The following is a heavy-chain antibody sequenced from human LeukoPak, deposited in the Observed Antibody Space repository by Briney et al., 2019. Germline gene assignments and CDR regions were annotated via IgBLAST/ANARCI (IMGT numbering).Heavy chain of an antibody. CDR1: GYTFTSYY. J-gene: IGHJ4*02. D-gene: IGHD4-17*01. CDR3: ARDYRDFTVTTHFDY. V-gene: IGHV1-46*01. CDR2: INPSGGST. Sequence: GASVKVSCKASGYTFTSYYMHWVRQAPGQGLEWMGIINPSGGSTSYAQKFQGRVTMTRDTSTSTVYMELSSLRSEGTAVYYCARDYRDFTVTTHFDYWGQGTLVTVSS.